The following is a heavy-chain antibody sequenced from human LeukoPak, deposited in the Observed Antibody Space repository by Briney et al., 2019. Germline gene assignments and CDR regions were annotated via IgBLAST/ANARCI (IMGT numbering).Heavy chain of an antibody. CDR3: ARGIPEGYSRYGHYVSDY. Sequence: PGGSLRLSCAASGFTFSNYWMHWVRQAPGKGLVWVSRISSDWTSTTYADSVKGRFTISRDNAKNTLYLQMNGLRAEDTALFYCARGIPEGYSRYGHYVSDYWGQGTLVTVSS. CDR1: GFTFSNYW. J-gene: IGHJ4*02. D-gene: IGHD4-17*01. V-gene: IGHV3-74*01. CDR2: ISSDWTST.